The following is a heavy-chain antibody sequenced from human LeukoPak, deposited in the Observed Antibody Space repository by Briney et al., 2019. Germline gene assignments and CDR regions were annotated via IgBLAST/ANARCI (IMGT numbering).Heavy chain of an antibody. D-gene: IGHD2-2*01. CDR3: ARGTRAEVSTSSGGYYMDV. CDR2: IYYSGST. J-gene: IGHJ6*03. CDR1: GGSISSSSYY. V-gene: IGHV4-39*07. Sequence: SETLSLTCTVSGGSISSSSYYWGWIRQPPGKGLEWIGSIYYSGSTYYNPSLKSRVTISVDTSKNQFSLKLSSVTAADTAVYYCARGTRAEVSTSSGGYYMDVWGKGTTVTVSS.